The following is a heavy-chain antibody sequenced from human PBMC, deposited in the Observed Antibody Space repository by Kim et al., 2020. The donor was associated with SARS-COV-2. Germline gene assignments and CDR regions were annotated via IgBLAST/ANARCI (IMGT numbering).Heavy chain of an antibody. V-gene: IGHV3-11*06. Sequence: GGSLRLSCAASGFTFSDHYMSWIRQAPGKGLEWVSYITSSGTNTNYADSVKGRFTMSRDNAKNSLFLKMNSLRAEDTAVYFCTRGHYGLDVWGQGTTVT. CDR3: TRGHYGLDV. CDR2: ITSSGTNT. CDR1: GFTFSDHY. J-gene: IGHJ6*02.